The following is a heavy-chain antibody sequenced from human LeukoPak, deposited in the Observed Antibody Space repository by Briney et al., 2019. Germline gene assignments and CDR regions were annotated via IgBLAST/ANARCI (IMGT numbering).Heavy chain of an antibody. J-gene: IGHJ5*02. Sequence: ASVKVSCKASGYTFTSYYMHWVRQAPGQGLEWMGGIIPMFGTPNYAQRLQGRVTITADKSTKTAYMELRSLRYEDTAVYFCARAGIPGYCTNVTCSNWLDPWGQGTLVTVSS. D-gene: IGHD2-8*01. CDR1: GYTFTSYY. CDR2: IIPMFGTP. CDR3: ARAGIPGYCTNVTCSNWLDP. V-gene: IGHV1-69*06.